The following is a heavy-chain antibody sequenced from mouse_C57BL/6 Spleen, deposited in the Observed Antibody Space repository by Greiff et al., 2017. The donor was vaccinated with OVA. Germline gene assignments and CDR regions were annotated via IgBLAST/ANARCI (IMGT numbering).Heavy chain of an antibody. J-gene: IGHJ4*01. D-gene: IGHD2-12*01. CDR2: ISSGSSTI. CDR3: ARIRGYSYAMDY. CDR1: GFTFSDYG. V-gene: IGHV5-17*01. Sequence: DVKLVESGGGLVKPGGSLKLSCAASGFTFSDYGMHWVRQAPEKGLEWVAYISSGSSTIYYADTVKGRFTISRDNAKNTLFLQMTSLRSEDTAMYYCARIRGYSYAMDYWGQGTSVTVSS.